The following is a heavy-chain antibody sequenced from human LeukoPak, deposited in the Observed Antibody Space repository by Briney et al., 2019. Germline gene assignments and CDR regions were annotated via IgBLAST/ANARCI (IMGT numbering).Heavy chain of an antibody. Sequence: GGSLRLSCAASGFTFSSYAMSWGRQAPGKGLELVSSVSSVSGSAGSTYYADSVKGRFTISRDNSKNTLYLQMNSLRAEDTAVYYCAKSSRDGYNDDSWGQGTLVTVSS. CDR2: VSSVSGSAGST. V-gene: IGHV3-23*01. D-gene: IGHD5-24*01. CDR3: AKSSRDGYNDDS. CDR1: GFTFSSYA. J-gene: IGHJ5*01.